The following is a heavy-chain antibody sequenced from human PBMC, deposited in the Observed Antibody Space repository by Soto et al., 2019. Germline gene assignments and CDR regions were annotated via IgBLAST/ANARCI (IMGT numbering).Heavy chain of an antibody. Sequence: EERLVETGGALIQPGGSLRLSCVVSGFTVSSNYMSWVRQAPGKGLEWLSLIYSDGTTHYADSVKGRFTISRDNSKNTLYLQMDSLGAEATAVYYCARGGDGYKFWGQGTLVTVSS. CDR1: GFTVSSNY. CDR2: IYSDGTT. V-gene: IGHV3-53*02. CDR3: ARGGDGYKF. D-gene: IGHD3-16*01. J-gene: IGHJ4*02.